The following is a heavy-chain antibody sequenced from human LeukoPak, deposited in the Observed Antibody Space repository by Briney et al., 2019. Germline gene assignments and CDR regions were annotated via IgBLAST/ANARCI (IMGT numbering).Heavy chain of an antibody. Sequence: SETLSLTCAVYGGSFSGYYWSWIRQPPGKGLEWIGEINHSGSTNYNPSLKSRVTISVDTSKNQFSLKLSSVTAADTAVYYCARGAFGGNGDYAFDIWGQGTMVTVSS. CDR2: INHSGST. V-gene: IGHV4-34*01. CDR3: ARGAFGGNGDYAFDI. J-gene: IGHJ3*02. CDR1: GGSFSGYY. D-gene: IGHD1-1*01.